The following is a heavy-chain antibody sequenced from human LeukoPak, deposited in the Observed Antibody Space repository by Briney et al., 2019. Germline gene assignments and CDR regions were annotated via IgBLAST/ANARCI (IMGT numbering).Heavy chain of an antibody. Sequence: GGSLRLSCAASGFTFSSHGMHWVRQAPGKGLEWVAFIRYDGSNKYYAESVKGRFTISRDNSKKTLYLQMNSLRAEGTAVYYCAKEGRGTAAAGDNWFDPWGQGTLVTVSS. J-gene: IGHJ5*02. CDR2: IRYDGSNK. D-gene: IGHD6-13*01. CDR1: GFTFSSHG. V-gene: IGHV3-30*02. CDR3: AKEGRGTAAAGDNWFDP.